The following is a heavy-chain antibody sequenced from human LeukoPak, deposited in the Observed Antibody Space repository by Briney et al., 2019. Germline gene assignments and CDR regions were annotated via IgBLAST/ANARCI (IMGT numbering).Heavy chain of an antibody. J-gene: IGHJ5*02. D-gene: IGHD6-19*01. CDR2: IIPIFGTA. CDR3: ARGPWLVGGWFDP. CDR1: GGTFSSYA. Sequence: SVKVSCKASGGTFSSYAISWVRQAPGQGLEWMGGIIPIFGTANYAQKFQGRVTITTDESTSTAYMELSSLRSEDTAVYSCARGPWLVGGWFDPWGQGTLVTVSS. V-gene: IGHV1-69*05.